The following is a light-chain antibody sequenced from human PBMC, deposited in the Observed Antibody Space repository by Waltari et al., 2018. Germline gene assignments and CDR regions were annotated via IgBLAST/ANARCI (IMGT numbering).Light chain of an antibody. Sequence: DIQMTQSPSSLSASIGDRITITCRASRGISNSLAWYQQKLGKVPKLLIYDASTLHSGVSSRFSGSGAGTDFTLAINGLQPEDVATDYCQKYDDAPRTFGQGTKVEIK. CDR1: RGISNS. CDR2: DAS. CDR3: QKYDDAPRT. V-gene: IGKV1-27*01. J-gene: IGKJ1*01.